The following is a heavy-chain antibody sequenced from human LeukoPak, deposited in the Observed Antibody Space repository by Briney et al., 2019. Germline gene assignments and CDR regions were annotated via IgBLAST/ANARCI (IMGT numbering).Heavy chain of an antibody. Sequence: SETLSLTCTVSGGSISSSSYYWSWIRQPPGKGLEWIGYIYYSGSTNYNPSLKSRVTISVDTSKNQFSLKLSSVTAADTAVYYCARVYFYDYVWGSYRPYYYFDYWGQGTLVTVSS. V-gene: IGHV4-61*01. CDR3: ARVYFYDYVWGSYRPYYYFDY. J-gene: IGHJ4*02. CDR2: IYYSGST. CDR1: GGSISSSSYY. D-gene: IGHD3-16*02.